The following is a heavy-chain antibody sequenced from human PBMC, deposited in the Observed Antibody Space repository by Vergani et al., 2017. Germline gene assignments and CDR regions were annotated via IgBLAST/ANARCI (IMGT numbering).Heavy chain of an antibody. Sequence: ELQLVESGGGLVQPGGSLRLPCAASGSTVSGYHMTWVRQAPGKGLEWVSHIYSGDETYYADSVKGRVTISRDTSKNTLHLQINNRRVEDTAVFYCARGNYYGSGTYVDPWGQGTLVTVSS. CDR1: GSTVSGYH. V-gene: IGHV3-66*02. J-gene: IGHJ5*02. CDR3: ARGNYYGSGTYVDP. CDR2: IYSGDET. D-gene: IGHD3-10*01.